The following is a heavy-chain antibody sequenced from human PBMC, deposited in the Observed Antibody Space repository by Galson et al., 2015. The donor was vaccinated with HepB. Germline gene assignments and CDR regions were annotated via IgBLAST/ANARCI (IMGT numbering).Heavy chain of an antibody. Sequence: SLRLSCAASGFTFDDYAMHWVRQAPGKGLEWVSGISWNSGSIDYADSVKGRFTISRDNAKNSLYLQMTSLRAEDTAFYYCAKDTRPNSSACDFWGQGTLVTVSS. CDR3: AKDTRPNSSACDF. D-gene: IGHD6-19*01. J-gene: IGHJ4*02. CDR2: ISWNSGSI. CDR1: GFTFDDYA. V-gene: IGHV3-9*01.